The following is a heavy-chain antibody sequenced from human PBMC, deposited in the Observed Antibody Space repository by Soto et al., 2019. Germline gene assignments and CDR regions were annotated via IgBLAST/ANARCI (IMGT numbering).Heavy chain of an antibody. D-gene: IGHD5-12*01. CDR3: ARGPQWLRSDNWFDP. CDR2: IPNNGAS. CDR1: GASVSGYY. V-gene: IGHV4-59*02. Sequence: QVQLQETGPGLVKPSETLSLTCTVSGASVSGYYWSWIRQTPGKGLEWIGNIPNNGASKYNPSLKSRVTISLDTSKNEFSLKIGSVTTADTAVYYCARGPQWLRSDNWFDPWGQGNLVTVSS. J-gene: IGHJ5*02.